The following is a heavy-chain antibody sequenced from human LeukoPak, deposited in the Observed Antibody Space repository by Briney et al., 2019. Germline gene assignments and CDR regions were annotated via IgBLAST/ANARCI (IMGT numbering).Heavy chain of an antibody. CDR2: IYSGGST. Sequence: GGSLRLSCAASGFTVSSNYMSWVRQAPGKGLEWVSVIYSGGSTYYADSVKGRFTISRDNSKNTLYLQMNSLRAEDTAVYYCARISGYSYGYYHNWFDPWGQGTLVTVSP. CDR3: ARISGYSYGYYHNWFDP. D-gene: IGHD5-18*01. J-gene: IGHJ5*02. V-gene: IGHV3-53*01. CDR1: GFTVSSNY.